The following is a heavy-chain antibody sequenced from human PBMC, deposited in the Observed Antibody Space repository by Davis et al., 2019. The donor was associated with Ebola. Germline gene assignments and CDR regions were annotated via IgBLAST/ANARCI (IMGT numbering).Heavy chain of an antibody. CDR3: AIGVVGDYYYGMDV. J-gene: IGHJ6*02. CDR1: GYTFTSYG. CDR2: ISAYNGNT. Sequence: ASVKVSCKASGYTFTSYGISWVRQAPGQGLEWMGWISAYNGNTNYAQKLQGRVTMTTDTSTSTAYMELRSLISDDTAVYYCAIGVVGDYYYGMDVWGQGTTVTVSS. V-gene: IGHV1-18*01. D-gene: IGHD2-15*01.